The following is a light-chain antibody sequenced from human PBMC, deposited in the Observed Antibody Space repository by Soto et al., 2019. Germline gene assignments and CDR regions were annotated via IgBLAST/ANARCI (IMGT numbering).Light chain of an antibody. V-gene: IGKV3-11*01. Sequence: EIVLTQSPATLSLSPGESATLSCRASESVNIYISWYQQKPAQAPRLLIYEASNRATGIPTRFSGSGSGTDFSLTISSLEPQHFTVYYWQQRSTWPWTTFGQGTRVELK. CDR2: EAS. J-gene: IGKJ1*01. CDR3: QQRSTWPWTT. CDR1: ESVNIY.